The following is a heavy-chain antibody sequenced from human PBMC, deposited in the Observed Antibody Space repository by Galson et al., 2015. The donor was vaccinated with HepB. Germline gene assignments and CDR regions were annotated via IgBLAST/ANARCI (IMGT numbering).Heavy chain of an antibody. CDR2: TYYRSKWSN. CDR3: ARTYDSLFDY. D-gene: IGHD3-16*01. V-gene: IGHV6-1*01. J-gene: IGHJ4*02. Sequence: WIRQSPSRGLEWLGRTYYRSKWSNDYAVSVKSRITINPDTSKNQFFLQLNSVTPEDTAVYYCARTYDSLFDYWGQGTLVTVSS.